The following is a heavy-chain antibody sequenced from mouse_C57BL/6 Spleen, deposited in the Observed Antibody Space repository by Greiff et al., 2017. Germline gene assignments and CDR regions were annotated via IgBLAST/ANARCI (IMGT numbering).Heavy chain of an antibody. D-gene: IGHD1-1*01. J-gene: IGHJ4*01. CDR1: GYTFTSYW. CDR2: IDPNSGGT. Sequence: QVHVKQPGAELVKPGASVKLSCKASGYTFTSYWMHWVKQRPGRGLEWIGRIDPNSGGTKYNEKFKSKATLTVDKPSSTAYMQLSSLTSEDSAVYYCARFQRSSYSYYAMDYWGQGTSVTVSS. V-gene: IGHV1-72*01. CDR3: ARFQRSSYSYYAMDY.